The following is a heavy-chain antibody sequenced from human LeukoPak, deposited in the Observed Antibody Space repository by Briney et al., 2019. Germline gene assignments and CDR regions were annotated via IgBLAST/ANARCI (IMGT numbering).Heavy chain of an antibody. V-gene: IGHV1-46*01. CDR2: INPSDGST. CDR1: GYTFTSYY. CDR3: ARDNSVEDTAWWFDP. D-gene: IGHD4-23*01. Sequence: ASVKVSSKASGYTFTSYYMHWVRQAPGQGLEWMGIINPSDGSTSYAQKFQGRVTMTRDMSTSTDYMELSSLRSEDTAVYYCARDNSVEDTAWWFDPWGQGTLVTVSS. J-gene: IGHJ5*02.